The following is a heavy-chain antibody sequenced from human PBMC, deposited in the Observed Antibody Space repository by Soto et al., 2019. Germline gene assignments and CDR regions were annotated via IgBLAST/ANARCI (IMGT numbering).Heavy chain of an antibody. CDR2: IIPIFGRA. CDR1: GGTFSSYA. Sequence: QVQLVQSGAEVMKPASSVKVSCKASGGTFSSYAISWVRQAPAQGLARMGGIIPIFGRANYAQKFQGRVRVTADESTSTAYMELSSLRSEDTAVYYCAREGLDTAMVTDYYYYGMDVWGQGTTVTVSS. J-gene: IGHJ6*02. D-gene: IGHD5-18*01. V-gene: IGHV1-69*01. CDR3: AREGLDTAMVTDYYYYGMDV.